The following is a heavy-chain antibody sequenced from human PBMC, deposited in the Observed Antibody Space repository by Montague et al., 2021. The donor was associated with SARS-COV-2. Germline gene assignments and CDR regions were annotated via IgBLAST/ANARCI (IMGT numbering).Heavy chain of an antibody. CDR1: GGSINNSY. Sequence: SETLSLTCTVSGGSINNSYWSWIRQPPGKGLEWIGYIYYSGSTNYNPSLKSRVTISVDTSKNQFSLKLSSVTAADTAVYYCAREGSGRGYYYYGMDVWGQGTTVTVSS. J-gene: IGHJ6*02. D-gene: IGHD3-10*01. CDR2: IYYSGST. V-gene: IGHV4-59*01. CDR3: AREGSGRGYYYYGMDV.